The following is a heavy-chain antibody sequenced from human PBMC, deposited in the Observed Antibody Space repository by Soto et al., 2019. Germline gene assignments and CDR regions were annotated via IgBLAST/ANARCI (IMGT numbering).Heavy chain of an antibody. CDR3: THVFSVAHPYSYF. V-gene: IGHV3-15*07. CDR1: GITFIYAW. D-gene: IGHD3-9*01. J-gene: IGHJ4*02. CDR2: IKGQAGGGTI. Sequence: EVQLVESGGGLVKPGGSLRLSCAASGITFIYAWMDWVHQAPGKRLEWVGRIKGQAGGGTIDYAAPGKGRFTISRDDSKNTVYLQMDSLKTEDPAVYYCTHVFSVAHPYSYFWGQGTLVTVSS.